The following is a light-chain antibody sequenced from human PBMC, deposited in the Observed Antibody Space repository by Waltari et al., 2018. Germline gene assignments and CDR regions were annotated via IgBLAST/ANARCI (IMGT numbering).Light chain of an antibody. CDR2: YDN. V-gene: IGLV1-36*01. CDR1: TSNIGHNP. Sequence: QSVLTQPPSVSEAPSQRVTIPCAGSTSNIGHNPVNSYQFLPGEAPKLLVFYDNLLPSGVSDRFSGSRSATSASLVISGLQSEDEAEYFCAVWDDSLNGPVFGGGTKVTVL. CDR3: AVWDDSLNGPV. J-gene: IGLJ2*01.